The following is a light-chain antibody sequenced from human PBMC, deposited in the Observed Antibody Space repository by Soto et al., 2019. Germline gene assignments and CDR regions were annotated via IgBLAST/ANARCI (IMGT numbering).Light chain of an antibody. CDR3: QQYDPWPVT. J-gene: IGKJ4*01. Sequence: EIVMTQAPATLSVSRGERDTLSCRASQSVSSNLAWYQQKPGQAPRLLIYGASTRATGIPSRFSGSGSGTEFTLTINSLQSEDFAVYYCQQYDPWPVTFRGGTKVDIK. CDR2: GAS. CDR1: QSVSSN. V-gene: IGKV3-15*01.